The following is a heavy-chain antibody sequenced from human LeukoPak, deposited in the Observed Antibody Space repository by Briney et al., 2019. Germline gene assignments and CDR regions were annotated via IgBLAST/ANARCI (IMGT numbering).Heavy chain of an antibody. CDR2: ISYDGSNK. Sequence: GRSLRLSCAASGFTFSSYAMHWVRQAPGKGLEWVAVISYDGSNKYYADSVKGRFTISRDNSKNTLYLQMNSLRAEDTAVYYCVSGWPFDYWGQGTLVTVSS. CDR3: VSGWPFDY. D-gene: IGHD6-19*01. CDR1: GFTFSSYA. V-gene: IGHV3-30-3*01. J-gene: IGHJ4*02.